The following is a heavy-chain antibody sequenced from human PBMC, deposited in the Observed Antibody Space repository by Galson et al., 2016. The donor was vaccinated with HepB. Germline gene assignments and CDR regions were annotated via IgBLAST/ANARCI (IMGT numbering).Heavy chain of an antibody. CDR2: INPSGGST. J-gene: IGHJ3*02. V-gene: IGHV1-46*03. CDR3: ARVKWLRSPFDM. D-gene: IGHD5-12*01. Sequence: SVKVSCKASGCSFTGYYMHWVRQAPGQGLEWMGMINPSGGSTTYTQKFLGRVTMTRDMSTSTVYMELRSLRSEDTAVYYCARVKWLRSPFDMWGQGTMVTVSS. CDR1: GCSFTGYY.